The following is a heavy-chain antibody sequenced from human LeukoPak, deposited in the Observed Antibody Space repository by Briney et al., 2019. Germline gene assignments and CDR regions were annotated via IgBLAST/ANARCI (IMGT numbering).Heavy chain of an antibody. CDR2: INGDGTFT. D-gene: IGHD3-10*01. CDR3: ARDLVLGSGSYGQ. V-gene: IGHV3-74*01. Sequence: GGSQRLSCAASGFTFCTCWMLWVRRAPEEGLVWVTRINGDGTFTTSADSVKGRFTISRDNAQNMVYLQMNSLRGEDTAVYYCARDLVLGSGSYGQWGQGTLVTVSS. CDR1: GFTFCTCW. J-gene: IGHJ4*02.